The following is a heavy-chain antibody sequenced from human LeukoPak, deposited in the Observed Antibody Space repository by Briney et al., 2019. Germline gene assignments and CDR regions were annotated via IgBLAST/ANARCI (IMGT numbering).Heavy chain of an antibody. V-gene: IGHV4-61*02. CDR2: IYTSGST. D-gene: IGHD3-10*01. J-gene: IGHJ4*02. CDR3: ARQTRGEQIKYGSGSLDY. Sequence: PSQTLSLTCTVSGGSISSSSHYWGWIRQPAGKGLEWIGRIYTSGSTNYNPSLKSRVTISVDTSKNQFSLKLSSVTAADTAVYYCARQTRGEQIKYGSGSLDYWGQGTLVTVSS. CDR1: GGSISSSSHY.